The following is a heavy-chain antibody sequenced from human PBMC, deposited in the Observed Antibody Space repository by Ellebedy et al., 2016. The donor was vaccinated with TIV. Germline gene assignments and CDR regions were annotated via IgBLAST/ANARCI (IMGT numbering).Heavy chain of an antibody. Sequence: PGGSLRLSCAASGFIFNSHGMHWVRQAPGKGLEWVAVISGHGLTTYYADSVQGRFTISRDNSKNTLYLQMNSLGVEDTALYYCTKDPPHYWGQGTLVTVSS. J-gene: IGHJ4*02. CDR1: GFIFNSHG. CDR3: TKDPPHY. CDR2: ISGHGLTT. V-gene: IGHV3-30*18.